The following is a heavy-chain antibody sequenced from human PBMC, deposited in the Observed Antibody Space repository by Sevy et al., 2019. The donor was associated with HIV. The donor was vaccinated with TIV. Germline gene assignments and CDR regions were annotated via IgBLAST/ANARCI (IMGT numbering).Heavy chain of an antibody. CDR1: GFTFRSHG. J-gene: IGHJ4*02. V-gene: IGHV3-33*01. Sequence: GGSLRLSCAASGFTFRSHGMHWVRQAPGKGLEWVAVIGYDGSNKYYADSVKGRFTISRDNSKNTLFLQMDSLRAEDTAVYYCARDPRMYGDYLLAYFDSWGQGTLVTVSS. D-gene: IGHD2-8*01. CDR3: ARDPRMYGDYLLAYFDS. CDR2: IGYDGSNK.